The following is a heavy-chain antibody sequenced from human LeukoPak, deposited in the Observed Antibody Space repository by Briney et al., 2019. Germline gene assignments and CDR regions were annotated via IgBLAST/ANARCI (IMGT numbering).Heavy chain of an antibody. V-gene: IGHV4-34*01. CDR2: INHSGST. Sequence: SETLSLTCAVYGGSFSGYYWSWIRLPPGKGLEWIGEINHSGSTNYNPSLKSRVTISVDTSKNQFSLKLSSVTAADTAVYYCARAGSYDILTGYFAADYYYYGMDVWGQGTTVTVSS. J-gene: IGHJ6*02. D-gene: IGHD3-9*01. CDR3: ARAGSYDILTGYFAADYYYYGMDV. CDR1: GGSFSGYY.